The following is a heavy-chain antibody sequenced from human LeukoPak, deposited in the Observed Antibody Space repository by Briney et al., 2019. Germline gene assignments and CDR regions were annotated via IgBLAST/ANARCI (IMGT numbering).Heavy chain of an antibody. CDR2: ISYGGST. D-gene: IGHD2-8*01. V-gene: IGHV4-39*07. CDR3: ATARLYSIET. Sequence: PSETLSLTCTVSGGSISSGSYYWSWIRQPAGKGLEWIGSISYGGSTYYNPSLKSRVTISVDTSKNQFSLKLSSVTAADTAVYYCATARLYSIETWGQGTLVTVSS. CDR1: GGSISSGSYY. J-gene: IGHJ5*02.